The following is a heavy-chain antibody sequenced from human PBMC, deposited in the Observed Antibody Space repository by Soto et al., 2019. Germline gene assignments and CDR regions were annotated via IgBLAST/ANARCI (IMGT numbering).Heavy chain of an antibody. CDR3: ARGLYGGNRS. Sequence: ASETLSLTCAVYGGSFSGYYWSWIRQPPGKGLEWIGEINHSGSTNYNPSLKSRVTISVDTSKDQFSLKLSSVTAADTAVYYCARGLYGGNRSWGQGTLVTVSS. CDR1: GGSFSGYY. V-gene: IGHV4-34*01. D-gene: IGHD4-17*01. J-gene: IGHJ5*02. CDR2: INHSGST.